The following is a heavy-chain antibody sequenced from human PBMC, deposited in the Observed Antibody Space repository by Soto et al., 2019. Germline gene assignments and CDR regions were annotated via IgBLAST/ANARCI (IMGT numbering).Heavy chain of an antibody. Sequence: GGSLRLSCAASGFTFSDYYMSWIRQAPGKGLEWVSYISSGGSVIYHADSVKGRFTISRDNAKNSLYLQMNSLRAEDTAVYYCARGIAALAFDIWGQGTMVTVSS. CDR3: ARGIAALAFDI. CDR2: ISSGGSVI. J-gene: IGHJ3*02. D-gene: IGHD6-6*01. V-gene: IGHV3-11*01. CDR1: GFTFSDYY.